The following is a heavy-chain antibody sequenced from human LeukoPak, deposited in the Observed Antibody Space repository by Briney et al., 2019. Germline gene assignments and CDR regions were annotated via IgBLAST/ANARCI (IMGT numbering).Heavy chain of an antibody. Sequence: GGSLRLSCLTSGFTLSTNAMSWVRQAPGKGLEWASYIISSSSYTNYADSVKGRFTISRDNAKNSLYLQMNSLRAEDTAVYYCARSAYGMDVWGQGTTVTVSS. CDR1: GFTLSTNA. CDR3: ARSAYGMDV. CDR2: IISSSSYT. V-gene: IGHV3-11*06. J-gene: IGHJ6*02.